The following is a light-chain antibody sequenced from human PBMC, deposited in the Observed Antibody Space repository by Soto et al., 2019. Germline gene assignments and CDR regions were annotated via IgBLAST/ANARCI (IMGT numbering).Light chain of an antibody. V-gene: IGKV3-20*01. CDR1: QSVSSNY. J-gene: IGKJ4*01. CDR2: GAS. CDR3: QQYGSSPLT. Sequence: EIVLTQSPGTLSLSPGERATLACRASQSVSSNYLAWYQQKPGQAPRLLIYGASRRATGVPDRFSGSGSGTDFTLTISRLEPEDFAVYSCQQYGSSPLTFGGGTKVDIK.